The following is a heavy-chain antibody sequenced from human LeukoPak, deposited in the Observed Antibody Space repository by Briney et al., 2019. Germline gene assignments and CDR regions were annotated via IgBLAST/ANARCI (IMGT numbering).Heavy chain of an antibody. CDR3: ARGLGNSGSG. D-gene: IGHD2-15*01. CDR1: GGSFSGYY. V-gene: IGHV4-34*01. J-gene: IGHJ4*02. Sequence: SETLSLTCAVYGGSFSGYYWSWIRQPPGKGLEWIGEINHSGSTNYNPSLKSRVTISVDTSKNQFPLKLSSVTAADTAVYYCARGLGNSGSGWGQGTLVTVSS. CDR2: INHSGST.